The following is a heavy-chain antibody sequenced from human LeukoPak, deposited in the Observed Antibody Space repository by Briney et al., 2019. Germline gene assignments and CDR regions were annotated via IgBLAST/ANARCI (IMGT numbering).Heavy chain of an antibody. CDR1: GYSFTSYW. J-gene: IGHJ4*02. CDR2: IYPGDSDT. Sequence: GESLKISCKGSGYSFTSYWIGWVRQMPGKGLEWMGIIYPGDSDTRYSPSFQGQVTISADKSISTAYLQWSSLKASDTAMYYCAISYSSSWKPPYYFDYWGQGTLVTVSS. CDR3: AISYSSSWKPPYYFDY. V-gene: IGHV5-51*01. D-gene: IGHD6-13*01.